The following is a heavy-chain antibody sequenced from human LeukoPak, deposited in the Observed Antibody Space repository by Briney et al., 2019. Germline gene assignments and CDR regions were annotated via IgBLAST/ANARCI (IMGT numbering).Heavy chain of an antibody. CDR1: GFTFSDYY. Sequence: GGSLRLSCAASGFTFSDYYMSWIRQAPGKGLEWVSYISSSGSTIYYADSVKGRFTISRDNAKNSLYLQMNSLRAEDTAVYYCARSGGRRAAYSSSWYDQAGRGQDAFDIWGQGTMVTVSS. V-gene: IGHV3-11*01. J-gene: IGHJ3*02. CDR2: ISSSGSTI. D-gene: IGHD6-13*01. CDR3: ARSGGRRAAYSSSWYDQAGRGQDAFDI.